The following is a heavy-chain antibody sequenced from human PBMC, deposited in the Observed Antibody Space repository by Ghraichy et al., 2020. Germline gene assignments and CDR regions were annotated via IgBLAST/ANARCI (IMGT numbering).Heavy chain of an antibody. D-gene: IGHD3-16*01. V-gene: IGHV4-34*01. CDR2: INHSGST. CDR3: AKGRAPRGYYYGMDV. J-gene: IGHJ6*02. Sequence: SETLSLTCAVYGGSFSGYYWSWIRQPPGKGLEWIGEINHSGSTNYNPSLKSRVTISVDTSKNQFSLKLSSVTAADTAVYYCAKGRAPRGYYYGMDVWGQGTTVTVSS. CDR1: GGSFSGYY.